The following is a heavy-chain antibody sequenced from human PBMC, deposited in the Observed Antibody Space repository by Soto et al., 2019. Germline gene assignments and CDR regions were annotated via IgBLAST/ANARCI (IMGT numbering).Heavy chain of an antibody. Sequence: HGESLKISCKGSGYSFTSYWISWVRQMPGKGLEWMGRIDPSDSYTNYSPSFQGHVTISADKSISTAYLQWSSLKASDTAMYYCARLGSSSRTHYYYYGMDVWGQGTTVTVSS. J-gene: IGHJ6*02. V-gene: IGHV5-10-1*01. CDR3: ARLGSSSRTHYYYYGMDV. CDR1: GYSFTSYW. D-gene: IGHD6-6*01. CDR2: IDPSDSYT.